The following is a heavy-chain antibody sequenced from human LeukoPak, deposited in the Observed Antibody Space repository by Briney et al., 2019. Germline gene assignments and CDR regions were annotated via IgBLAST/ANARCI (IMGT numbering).Heavy chain of an antibody. CDR1: GFTFSSYG. D-gene: IGHD3-22*01. J-gene: IGHJ4*02. V-gene: IGHV3-30*18. Sequence: PGGSLRLSCAASGFTFSSYGMHWVRQAPGKGLEWVAVISYDGSNKYYADSVKGRFTISRDNSKNTLYPQMNSLRAEDTAVYYCAKESPSNHYGSSGLDYWGQGTLVTVSS. CDR2: ISYDGSNK. CDR3: AKESPSNHYGSSGLDY.